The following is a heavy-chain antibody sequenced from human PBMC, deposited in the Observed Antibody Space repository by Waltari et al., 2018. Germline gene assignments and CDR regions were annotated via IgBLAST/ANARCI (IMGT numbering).Heavy chain of an antibody. J-gene: IGHJ5*02. CDR2: ICYTGGT. CDR3: ARGGGGDWEWFDP. Sequence: QVQLQESGPSLLKPSETLSLICTVSGGSISGFYWSWVRQPPGMGVDWIGYICYTGGTNCSPALKSRVTMAVDTSKNQFSRKLSSVTAADTAFYYCARGGGGDWEWFDPWGQGTLVTVSS. D-gene: IGHD2-21*02. V-gene: IGHV4-59*01. CDR1: GGSISGFY.